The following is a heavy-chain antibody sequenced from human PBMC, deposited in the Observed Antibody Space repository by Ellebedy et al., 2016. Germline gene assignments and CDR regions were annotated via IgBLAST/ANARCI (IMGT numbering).Heavy chain of an antibody. D-gene: IGHD1-7*01. CDR1: GYTLTTYY. Sequence: ASVKVSCXASGYTLTTYYMHWVRQAPGQGLEWMGWINPNSGGTKYAQKFQGRVTMTRDTTINTAYMEMSSLRSDDTAVYYCARPVGTSDWFDHWGQGTLVTVSS. CDR2: INPNSGGT. J-gene: IGHJ5*02. V-gene: IGHV1-2*02. CDR3: ARPVGTSDWFDH.